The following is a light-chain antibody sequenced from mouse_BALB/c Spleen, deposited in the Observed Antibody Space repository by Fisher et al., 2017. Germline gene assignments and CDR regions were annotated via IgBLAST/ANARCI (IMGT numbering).Light chain of an antibody. CDR3: QQWSSYPLT. Sequence: IVMTQTTAIMSASPGEKVTMTCSASSSVSYMYWYQQKPRSSPKPWIYDTSNLASGVPVRFSGSGSGTSYSLTISRMEAEDAATYYCQQWSSYPLTFGAGTKLELK. V-gene: IGKV4-55*01. J-gene: IGKJ5*01. CDR2: DTS. CDR1: SSVSY.